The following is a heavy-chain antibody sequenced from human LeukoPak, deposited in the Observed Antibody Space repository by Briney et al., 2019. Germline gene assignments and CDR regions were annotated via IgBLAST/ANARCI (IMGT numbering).Heavy chain of an antibody. J-gene: IGHJ1*01. CDR1: GYTFTCYY. Sequence: ASVKVSCKASGYTFTCYYMHWVRQAPGQELEWMGWINPNSGGTNYAQKFQGWVTMTRDTSISTAYMELSRLRSDDTAVYYCARGAGIAAAGGYFQHWGQGTLVTVSS. CDR2: INPNSGGT. D-gene: IGHD6-13*01. V-gene: IGHV1-2*04. CDR3: ARGAGIAAAGGYFQH.